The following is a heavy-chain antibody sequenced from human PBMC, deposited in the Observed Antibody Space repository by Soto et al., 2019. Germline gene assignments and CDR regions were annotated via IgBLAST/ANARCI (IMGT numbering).Heavy chain of an antibody. Sequence: ESLSRTCTVYGGSFSGYYWDWIRQPPGKGLEWIGEINPDGATNYTPSLRGRVTISIDTSRNQLSLKLSSVTAADTAVYYCARGQRSAPFFDYWGQGALVTVYS. CDR1: GGSFSGYY. CDR3: ARGQRSAPFFDY. V-gene: IGHV4-34*01. J-gene: IGHJ4*02. CDR2: INPDGAT.